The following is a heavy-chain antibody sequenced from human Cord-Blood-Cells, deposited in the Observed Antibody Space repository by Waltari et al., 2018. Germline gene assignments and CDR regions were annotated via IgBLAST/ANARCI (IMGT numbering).Heavy chain of an antibody. CDR2: IGAYNGNT. Sequence: QVQLVQSGAEVKKPGASVKVSCTASGYTFTSYGISWVRQAPGQGLEWMGWIGAYNGNTNYAQKLQGRVTMTTDTSTSTAYMELRSLRSDDTAVYYCAREITMVQGVYYYYYGMDVWGQGTTVTVSS. D-gene: IGHD3-10*01. CDR1: GYTFTSYG. V-gene: IGHV1-18*01. J-gene: IGHJ6*02. CDR3: AREITMVQGVYYYYYGMDV.